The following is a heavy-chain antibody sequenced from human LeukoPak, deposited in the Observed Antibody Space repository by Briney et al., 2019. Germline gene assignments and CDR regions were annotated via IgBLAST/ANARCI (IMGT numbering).Heavy chain of an antibody. D-gene: IGHD3-22*01. CDR3: ARSILRYYYNASGYYPYYFDY. Sequence: GSLRLSCAASGFTFSSYWMSWVRQPPGKGLEWIGEIHHSGSTNYNPSLNSRVTISVDKSKNQFSLKLNSVTAADTAVYYCARSILRYYYNASGYYPYYFDYWGQGMLVTVSS. CDR1: GFTFSSYW. J-gene: IGHJ4*02. CDR2: IHHSGST. V-gene: IGHV4-4*02.